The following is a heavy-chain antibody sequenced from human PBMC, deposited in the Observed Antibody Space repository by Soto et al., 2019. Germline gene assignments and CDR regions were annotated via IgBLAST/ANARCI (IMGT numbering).Heavy chain of an antibody. CDR1: GYTFTS. CDR2: ISAYNGNT. V-gene: IGHV1-18*01. D-gene: IGHD1-26*01. J-gene: IGHJ3*01. CDR3: ASETSVNAFAV. Sequence: QLQLVQSGAEVTKPGASVKVSCKASGYTFTSLSSVRQAPGQRLEWMGWISAYNGNTNYAQKPQGRVTITTDTSTSTAYMELSSMRSDDTAVYYWASETSVNAFAVWGKGTMVTVS.